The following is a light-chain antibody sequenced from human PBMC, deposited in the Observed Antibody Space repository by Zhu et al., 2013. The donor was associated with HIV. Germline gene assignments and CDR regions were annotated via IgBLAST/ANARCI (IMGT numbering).Light chain of an antibody. Sequence: DIQLTQSPSFRSASVGDRVSITCRAGQGIRSYLAWYQQKPGKAPKLLIYAASTLQSGVPSRFSGSGFGTEFTLTISSLQPEDFATYSCLQDYSYPRTFGQGTHVEV. V-gene: IGKV1-9*01. CDR1: QGIRSY. J-gene: IGKJ1*01. CDR2: AAS. CDR3: LQDYSYPRT.